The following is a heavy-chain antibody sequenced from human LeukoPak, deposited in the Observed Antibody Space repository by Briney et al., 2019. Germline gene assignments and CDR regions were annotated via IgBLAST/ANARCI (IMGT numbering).Heavy chain of an antibody. D-gene: IGHD3-22*01. Sequence: KPSETLSLTCTVSGGSISSYYWSWIRQPPGKGLEWIGYIYYSGSTNYNPSLKSRVTISVDTSKNQFSLKLSSVTAADTAVYYCASVSGYYGWFDPWGQGTLVTVSS. CDR1: GGSISSYY. V-gene: IGHV4-59*01. CDR3: ASVSGYYGWFDP. J-gene: IGHJ5*02. CDR2: IYYSGST.